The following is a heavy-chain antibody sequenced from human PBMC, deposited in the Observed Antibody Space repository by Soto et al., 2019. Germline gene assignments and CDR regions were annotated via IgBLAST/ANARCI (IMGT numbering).Heavy chain of an antibody. Sequence: LRLSCVVSGLTFSDYGFHWVRQAPVKGLDWVAAISYDGSFVYYADSVRGRFTISRDNSRNTLDLQMNTLRHEDTAVYYCAKERGRNRNFAMDVWGQGTSVTVSS. J-gene: IGHJ6*02. D-gene: IGHD1-1*01. CDR2: ISYDGSFV. V-gene: IGHV3-30*18. CDR3: AKERGRNRNFAMDV. CDR1: GLTFSDYG.